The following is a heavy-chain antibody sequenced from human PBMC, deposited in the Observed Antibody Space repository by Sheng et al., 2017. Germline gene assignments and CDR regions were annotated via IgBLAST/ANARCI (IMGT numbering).Heavy chain of an antibody. V-gene: IGHV3-23*01. CDR3: ASPPHSIVVVPAAHKQYYYGMDV. CDR1: GFTFSSYA. J-gene: IGHJ6*02. Sequence: EVQLLESGGGLVQPGGSLRLSCAASGFTFSSYAMSWVRQAPGKGLEWVSAISGSGGSTYYADSVKGRFTISRDNSKNTLYLQMNSLRAEDTAVYYCASPPHSIVVVPAAHKQYYYGMDVWGQGTTVTVSS. CDR2: ISGSGGST. D-gene: IGHD2-2*01.